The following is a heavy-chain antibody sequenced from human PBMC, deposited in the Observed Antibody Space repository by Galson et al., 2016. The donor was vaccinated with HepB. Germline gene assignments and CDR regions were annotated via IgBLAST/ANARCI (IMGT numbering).Heavy chain of an antibody. CDR2: INHRGNS. CDR3: ARRSPISPGAIDV. Sequence: SETLSLTCGVNGVHFSGYFWTWIRQTPGKGLEWLGEINHRGNSNYNPSLTSRVAISVHSSKYQSSLQLNSVTAADTAVYYCARRSPISPGAIDVWGQGTMVTVSS. J-gene: IGHJ3*01. V-gene: IGHV4-34*01. CDR1: GVHFSGYF. D-gene: IGHD2-2*02.